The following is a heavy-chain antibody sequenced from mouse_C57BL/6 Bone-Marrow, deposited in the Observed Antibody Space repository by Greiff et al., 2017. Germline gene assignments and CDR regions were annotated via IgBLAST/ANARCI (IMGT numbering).Heavy chain of an antibody. V-gene: IGHV1-59*01. D-gene: IGHD2-3*01. CDR2: IDPSDSYT. CDR3: AGYDGYYFYWYFDV. J-gene: IGHJ1*03. CDR1: GYTFTSYW. Sequence: VQLQQSGAELVKPGASVKMSCKASGYTFTSYWMHWVKQRPGQGLEWIGVIDPSDSYTNYNQKFKGKATLTVDTSSSTAYMQLSSLTSEDSAVYYCAGYDGYYFYWYFDVWGTGTTVTVSS.